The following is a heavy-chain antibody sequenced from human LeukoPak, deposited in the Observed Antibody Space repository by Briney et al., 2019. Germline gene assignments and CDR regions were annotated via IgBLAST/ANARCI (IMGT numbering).Heavy chain of an antibody. J-gene: IGHJ6*02. CDR3: AREDIVVVPAHPYYYYYGMDV. Sequence: GASVKVSCKASGYTFTGYYMHWVRQAPGQGLEWMGWINPNSGGTNYAQKFQGRVTMTRDTSISTAYMELSRLRSDDTAVYYCAREDIVVVPAHPYYYYYGMDVWGQGTTVTVSS. CDR2: INPNSGGT. V-gene: IGHV1-2*02. D-gene: IGHD2-2*01. CDR1: GYTFTGYY.